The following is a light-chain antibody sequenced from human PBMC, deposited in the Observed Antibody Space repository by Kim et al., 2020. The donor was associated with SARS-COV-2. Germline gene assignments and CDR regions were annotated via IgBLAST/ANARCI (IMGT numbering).Light chain of an antibody. Sequence: GLRVTISCSVSSSNIGSNTVNWYQQHPGTAPQLLIDTDDRRPSGVSDRVSCSKSGTSASLAISALRSEDEADYYCATWDDSLDIWMFGGGTQLTVL. CDR2: TDD. CDR3: ATWDDSLDIWM. J-gene: IGLJ3*02. V-gene: IGLV1-44*01. CDR1: SSNIGSNT.